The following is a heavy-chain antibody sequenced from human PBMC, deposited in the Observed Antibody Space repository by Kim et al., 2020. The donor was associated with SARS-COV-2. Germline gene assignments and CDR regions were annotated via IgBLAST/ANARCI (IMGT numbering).Heavy chain of an antibody. CDR1: GYTFTSYY. CDR3: ARAKFCSGGSCHGINWFDP. CDR2: INPSGGST. Sequence: ASVKVSCKASGYTFTSYYMHWVRQASGQGLEWMGIINPSGGSTSYAQKFQGRVTMTRDTSTSTVYMELSSLRSEDTAVYYCARAKFCSGGSCHGINWFDPWGQGTLVTVSS. D-gene: IGHD2-15*01. J-gene: IGHJ5*02. V-gene: IGHV1-46*01.